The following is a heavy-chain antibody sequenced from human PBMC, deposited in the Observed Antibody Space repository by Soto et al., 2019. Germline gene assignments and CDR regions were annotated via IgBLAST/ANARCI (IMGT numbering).Heavy chain of an antibody. Sequence: GGSLRLSCAASGFTFSSYAMSWVRQAPGRGLEWVSAISGSGGSTYYADSVKGRFTISRDNSKNTLYLQMNSLRAEATAVYYCAKKDNSYFGYWGQGTLVTVSS. D-gene: IGHD1-20*01. V-gene: IGHV3-23*01. CDR1: GFTFSSYA. CDR3: AKKDNSYFGY. CDR2: ISGSGGST. J-gene: IGHJ4*02.